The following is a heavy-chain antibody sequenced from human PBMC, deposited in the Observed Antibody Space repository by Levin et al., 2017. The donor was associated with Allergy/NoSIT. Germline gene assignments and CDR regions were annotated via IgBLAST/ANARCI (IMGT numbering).Heavy chain of an antibody. CDR1: RFTFSNAW. D-gene: IGHD6-25*01. CDR2: IKSKSDGGTT. V-gene: IGHV3-15*01. CDR3: TTGSGTLHYYYGMDV. Sequence: SCAASRFTFSNAWMSWVRQAPGKGLEWVGRIKSKSDGGTTDYAAPVKGRFTISRDDSKNTLYLQMNSLKTEDTAVYYCTTGSGTLHYYYGMDVWGQGTTVTVSS. J-gene: IGHJ6*02.